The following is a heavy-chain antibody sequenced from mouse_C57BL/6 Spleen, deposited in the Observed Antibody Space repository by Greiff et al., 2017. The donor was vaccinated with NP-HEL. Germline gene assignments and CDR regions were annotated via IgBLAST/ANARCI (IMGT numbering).Heavy chain of an antibody. V-gene: IGHV5-6*01. CDR1: GFTFSSYG. Sequence: EVKLMESGGDLVKPGGSLKLSCAASGFTFSSYGMSWVRQTPDKRLEWVATISSGGSYPYYPDSVKGRFTISRDNAKNTLYLQMSSLKSEDTAMYYCARQNYGSSDWYFDVWGTGTTVTVSS. CDR2: ISSGGSYP. CDR3: ARQNYGSSDWYFDV. J-gene: IGHJ1*03. D-gene: IGHD1-1*01.